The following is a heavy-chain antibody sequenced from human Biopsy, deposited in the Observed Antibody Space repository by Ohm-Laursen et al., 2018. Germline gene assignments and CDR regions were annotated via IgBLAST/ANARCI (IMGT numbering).Heavy chain of an antibody. J-gene: IGHJ4*02. V-gene: IGHV3-15*05. D-gene: IGHD6-19*01. CDR1: GFTFSAAW. Sequence: GSLRLSCTASGFTFSAAWMYWVRQAPGKGLECVALVKSNANGGTTEYPAPVEGRFSISRDDSRNTVYLHMSSLNTDDTATYFCTAGIPGLSRSSDYWGQGTLVTVPS. CDR2: VKSNANGGTT. CDR3: TAGIPGLSRSSDY.